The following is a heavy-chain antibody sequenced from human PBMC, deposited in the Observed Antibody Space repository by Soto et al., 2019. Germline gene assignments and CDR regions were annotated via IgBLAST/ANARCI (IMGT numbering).Heavy chain of an antibody. D-gene: IGHD3-3*01. V-gene: IGHV3-23*01. CDR3: AKDRPYDFWSGYFSPDYYYYGMDV. CDR2: ISGSGGST. J-gene: IGHJ6*02. CDR1: GFTFSSYA. Sequence: PGGSLRLSCAASGFTFSSYAMSWVRQAPGKGLEWVPAISGSGGSTYYADSVKGRFTISRDNSKNTLYLQMNSLRAEDTAVYYCAKDRPYDFWSGYFSPDYYYYGMDVWGQGTTVTVSS.